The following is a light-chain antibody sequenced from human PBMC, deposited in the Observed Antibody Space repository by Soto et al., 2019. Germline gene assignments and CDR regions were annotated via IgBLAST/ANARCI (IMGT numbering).Light chain of an antibody. CDR1: QSVSGY. CDR3: QQRSNWPYLT. Sequence: ESVLTQSPATLSLSPGERATLSCRASQSVSGYLGWYQQKPGQAPRLLIYDASNRAYGVPARFRGSGSGTNFTLTIASLEPEDFAVYYCQQRSNWPYLTFGGGTRV. CDR2: DAS. V-gene: IGKV3-11*01. J-gene: IGKJ4*01.